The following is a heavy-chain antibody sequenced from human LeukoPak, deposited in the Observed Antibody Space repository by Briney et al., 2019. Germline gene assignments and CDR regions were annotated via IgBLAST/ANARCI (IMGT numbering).Heavy chain of an antibody. D-gene: IGHD3-10*01. CDR2: MNPNSGNT. V-gene: IGHV1-8*03. CDR1: GYTFTSYD. J-gene: IGHJ5*02. Sequence: ASVKVSCKASGYTFTSYDISWVRQATGQGLEWMGWMNPNSGNTGYAQKFQGRVTITRNTSISTAYMELSSLRSDDTAVYYCARKRITMDWFDPWGQGTLVTVSS. CDR3: ARKRITMDWFDP.